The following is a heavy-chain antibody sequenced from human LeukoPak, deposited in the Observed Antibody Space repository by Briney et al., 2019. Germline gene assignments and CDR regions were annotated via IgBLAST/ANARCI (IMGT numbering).Heavy chain of an antibody. CDR1: AGPISRYY. Sequence: TSETPSLTRTDSAGPISRYYWSWIRQPPGQGLECLGYLYYSGSTNYNPSLKRRTTISVDTSKNQFSLTPSSVTAADTAVYYCARLPGLGGIWFGDQDYYWYLDGLGKGTTVTVSS. V-gene: IGHV4-59*08. CDR2: LYYSGST. D-gene: IGHD3-10*01. J-gene: IGHJ6*03. CDR3: ARLPGLGGIWFGDQDYYWYLDG.